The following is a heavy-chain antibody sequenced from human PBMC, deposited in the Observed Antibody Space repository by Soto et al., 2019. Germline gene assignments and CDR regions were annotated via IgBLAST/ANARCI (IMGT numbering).Heavy chain of an antibody. Sequence: ASVKVSCKASGYTFTSYDINWVRQATGQGLEWMGWMNPNSGNTGYAQKSRGRVTMTRNTSISTAYMELSSLRSEDTAVYYCARGNEVVSGMDVWGQGTTVTVSS. V-gene: IGHV1-8*01. J-gene: IGHJ6*02. CDR1: GYTFTSYD. CDR2: MNPNSGNT. CDR3: ARGNEVVSGMDV. D-gene: IGHD2-15*01.